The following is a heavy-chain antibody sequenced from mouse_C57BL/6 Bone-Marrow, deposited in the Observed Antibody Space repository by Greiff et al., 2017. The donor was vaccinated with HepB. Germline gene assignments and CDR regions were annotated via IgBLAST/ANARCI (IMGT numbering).Heavy chain of an antibody. CDR2: ISDGGSYT. J-gene: IGHJ1*03. Sequence: EVMLVESGGGLVKPGGSLKLSCAASGFTFSSYAMSWVRQTPEKRLEWVATISDGGSYTYYPDNVKGRFTISRDNAKNNLYLQMSHLKSEDTSMYYCAREEDYYGSSYDWYFDVWGTGTTVTVSS. CDR1: GFTFSSYA. D-gene: IGHD1-1*01. V-gene: IGHV5-4*01. CDR3: AREEDYYGSSYDWYFDV.